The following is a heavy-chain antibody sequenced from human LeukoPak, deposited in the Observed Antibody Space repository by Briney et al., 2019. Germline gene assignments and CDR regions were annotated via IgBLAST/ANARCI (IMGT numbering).Heavy chain of an antibody. CDR3: ASGSYLDNWFDP. J-gene: IGHJ5*02. V-gene: IGHV4-59*01. Sequence: PSETLSLTCTVSAGSISSYYWSWIRQPPGKGLEWIGYIYYSGSTNYNPSLKSRVTISVDTSKNQFSLKLSSVTAADTAVYYCASGSYLDNWFDPWGQGTLVTVSS. CDR2: IYYSGST. CDR1: AGSISSYY. D-gene: IGHD3-10*01.